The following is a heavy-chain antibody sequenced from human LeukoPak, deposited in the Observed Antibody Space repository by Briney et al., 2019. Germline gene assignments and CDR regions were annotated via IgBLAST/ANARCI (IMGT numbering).Heavy chain of an antibody. CDR1: GGSISNYY. CDR3: AYSRNRIIDTFDI. CDR2: IYYSGTT. V-gene: IGHV4-59*08. Sequence: PSETLSLTCTVYGGSISNYYWSWIRQPPGKGLEWIGYIYYSGTTKYNPSLQSRVTISVDTSKNHFSLKLSSVTAADTAVYYCAYSRNRIIDTFDIWGQGTMVTVSS. D-gene: IGHD4-23*01. J-gene: IGHJ3*02.